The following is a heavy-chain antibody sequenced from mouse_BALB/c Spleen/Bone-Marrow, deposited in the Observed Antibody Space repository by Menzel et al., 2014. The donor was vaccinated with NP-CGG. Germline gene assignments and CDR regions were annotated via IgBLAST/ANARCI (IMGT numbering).Heavy chain of an antibody. V-gene: IGHV5-17*02. Sequence: EVQLQQSGGGLVQPGGSRKLSCAASGFTFSSFGMHWVRQAPEKGLEWVAYISSGSSTIFYADTLKGRFTVSRDNPKNTLFLQMTRLRSEDTAMYYCTRGGNWDDFDYWGQGTTLTVSS. D-gene: IGHD4-1*01. CDR1: GFTFSSFG. J-gene: IGHJ2*01. CDR3: TRGGNWDDFDY. CDR2: ISSGSSTI.